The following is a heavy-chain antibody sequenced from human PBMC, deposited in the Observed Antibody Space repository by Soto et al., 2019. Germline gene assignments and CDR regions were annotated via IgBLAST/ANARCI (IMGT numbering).Heavy chain of an antibody. J-gene: IGHJ5*02. D-gene: IGHD3-10*01. CDR1: GGTFSSYA. CDR2: IIPIFGTA. CDR3: ARDIMVRGVFLSIDP. V-gene: IGHV1-69*13. Sequence: GASVKVSCKASGGTFSSYAISWVRQAPGQGLEWMGGIIPIFGTANYAQKFQGRVTITADESTSTAYMELSSLRSEDTAVYYCARDIMVRGVFLSIDPWGQGTLVTVSS.